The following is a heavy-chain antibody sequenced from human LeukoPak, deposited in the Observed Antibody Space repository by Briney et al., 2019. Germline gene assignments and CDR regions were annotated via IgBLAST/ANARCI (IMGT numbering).Heavy chain of an antibody. J-gene: IGHJ6*03. V-gene: IGHV4-59*01. CDR3: ARGVWFGESANYYYYYYMDV. Sequence: SEILSLTCTVSGGSISSYYWSWIRQPPGKGLEWIGYIYYSGSTNYNPSLKSRVTISVDTSKNQFSLKLSSVTAAGTAVYYCARGVWFGESANYYYYYYMDVWGKGTTVTVSS. CDR1: GGSISSYY. D-gene: IGHD3-10*01. CDR2: IYYSGST.